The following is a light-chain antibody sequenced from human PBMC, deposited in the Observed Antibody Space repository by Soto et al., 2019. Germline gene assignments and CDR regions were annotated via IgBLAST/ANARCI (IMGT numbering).Light chain of an antibody. CDR1: QSVSSN. J-gene: IGKJ4*01. Sequence: EIVMTQSPATLSVSPGERATVPGRASQSVSSNLAWYQQKPGQAPRLLIYGASTRATGIPARFSGSGYGSEFTLTISSLQSEDFAVYYCQQYHKWPLTFGGGTKVDI. V-gene: IGKV3-15*01. CDR2: GAS. CDR3: QQYHKWPLT.